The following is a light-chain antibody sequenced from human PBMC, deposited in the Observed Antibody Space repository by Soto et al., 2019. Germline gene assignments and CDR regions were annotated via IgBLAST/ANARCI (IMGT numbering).Light chain of an antibody. CDR2: EVS. CDR3: SSYTSGSTWV. J-gene: IGLJ3*02. V-gene: IGLV2-14*01. CDR1: SSDVGGYNY. Sequence: QSVLTQPASVSGSPGQSITISCTGTSSDVGGYNYVSWYQQHPGKAPKLMIYEVSNRPSGVSNRFSGSKSGNTASLTISGLQAEDEADYYCSSYTSGSTWVFGGATNLTVL.